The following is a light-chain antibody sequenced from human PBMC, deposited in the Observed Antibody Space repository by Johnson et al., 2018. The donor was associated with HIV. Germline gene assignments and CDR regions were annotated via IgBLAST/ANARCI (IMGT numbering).Light chain of an antibody. CDR1: SSNIGINY. J-gene: IGLJ1*01. Sequence: QSVLTQPPSVSAAPGQKVTISCSGSSSNIGINYVSWYQQLPGTAPKLLIYDNNTRPSGIPDRFSGSKSGTSATLGITGLQTGDEADYYCGTWDSNLSAYVFGTGTKVTVL. V-gene: IGLV1-51*01. CDR3: GTWDSNLSAYV. CDR2: DNN.